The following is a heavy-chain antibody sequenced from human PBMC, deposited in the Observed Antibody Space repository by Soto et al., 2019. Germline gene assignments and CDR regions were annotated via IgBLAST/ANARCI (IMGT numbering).Heavy chain of an antibody. Sequence: PSLSCTVSGASVGSGDSSWSRIRQVPGKGLECIGYIKYSRTTHYSPSLKSRVKISFDKCKKQVFLNLRFVTGADTAVYFCARHVRHPASSYRFDPRGQGILVT. D-gene: IGHD3-10*02. CDR3: ARHVRHPASSYRFDP. V-gene: IGHV4-31*03. CDR1: GASVGSGDSS. CDR2: IKYSRTT. J-gene: IGHJ5*02.